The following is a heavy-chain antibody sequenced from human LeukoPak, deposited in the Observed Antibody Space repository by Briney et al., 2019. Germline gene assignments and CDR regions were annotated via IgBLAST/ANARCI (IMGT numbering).Heavy chain of an antibody. CDR3: ARDQWWQFIAVAITSYFDR. D-gene: IGHD6-19*01. CDR2: IKPDGSEK. CDR1: GFTFNTYW. J-gene: IGHJ4*02. V-gene: IGHV3-7*01. Sequence: GGSLRLSCAASGFTFNTYWMSWVRQAPGKGLEWAANIKPDGSEKHYVDSVKGRFTISRDNARNSLYLQMSSLRAEDTAVYYCARDQWWQFIAVAITSYFDRWGLGTLVTVSS.